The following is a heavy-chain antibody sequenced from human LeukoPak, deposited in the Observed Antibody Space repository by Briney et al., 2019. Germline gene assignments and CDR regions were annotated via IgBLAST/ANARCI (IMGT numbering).Heavy chain of an antibody. J-gene: IGHJ4*02. D-gene: IGHD2-8*02. CDR2: ISTSGSYI. Sequence: GGSLRLSCAASGLTFSNYNMNWVRQAPGKGLEWVSSISTSGSYIYYANSMKGRFTISRDNAKNSLYLQMNSLRAEDTAIYYCATYRQVLLPFESWGQGTLVTVSS. CDR3: ATYRQVLLPFES. V-gene: IGHV3-21*04. CDR1: GLTFSNYN.